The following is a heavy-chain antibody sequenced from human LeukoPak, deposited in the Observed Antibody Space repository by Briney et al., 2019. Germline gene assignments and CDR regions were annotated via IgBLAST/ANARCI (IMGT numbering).Heavy chain of an antibody. CDR1: GFTFSSYG. CDR2: IRYDGSNK. D-gene: IGHD6-13*01. V-gene: IGHV3-30*02. J-gene: IGHJ5*02. Sequence: GGSLRLSCAASGFTFSSYGMHWVRQSPGKGLEWVGFIRYDGSNKYYADSVKGRFTISRDNSKNTLYLQMNSLRAEDTAVYYCAKDLRAKAIAAAGTSFDPWGQGTLVTVSS. CDR3: AKDLRAKAIAAAGTSFDP.